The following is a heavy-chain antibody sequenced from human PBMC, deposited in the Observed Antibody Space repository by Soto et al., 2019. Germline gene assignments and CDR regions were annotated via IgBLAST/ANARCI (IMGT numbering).Heavy chain of an antibody. Sequence: ASVKVSCKASGYTFTSYGISWVRQAPGQGLEWMGWISAYNGNTNYAQKLQGRVTMTTDTSTSTAYMELRSLRSDDTAVYYCARDHYYDSSGYYYGSWFDPWGQGTLVTVSS. V-gene: IGHV1-18*01. CDR3: ARDHYYDSSGYYYGSWFDP. CDR2: ISAYNGNT. D-gene: IGHD3-22*01. J-gene: IGHJ5*02. CDR1: GYTFTSYG.